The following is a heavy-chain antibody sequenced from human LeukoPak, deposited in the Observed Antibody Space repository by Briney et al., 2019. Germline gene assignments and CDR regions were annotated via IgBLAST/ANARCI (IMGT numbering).Heavy chain of an antibody. V-gene: IGHV4-59*01. J-gene: IGHJ4*02. CDR1: GGSIGSYY. Sequence: PSETLSLTCSVSGGSIGSYYWSWIRQPPGKGLEWIGHLSNSGSTNYNPSLKSRVTISVDTSKNQFSLKLNSVTAADTAVYYCAASTSLTRGRYWGQGTLVTVSS. CDR3: AASTSLTRGRY. CDR2: LSNSGST. D-gene: IGHD2-2*01.